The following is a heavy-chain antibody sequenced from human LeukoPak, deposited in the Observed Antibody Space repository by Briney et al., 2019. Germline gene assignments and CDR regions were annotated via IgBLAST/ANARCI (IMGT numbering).Heavy chain of an antibody. V-gene: IGHV3-23*01. CDR1: SGFA. CDR3: AKGHRSSSSFFDP. CDR2: INGRGDDT. Sequence: GGSLRLSCAAFSGFAMSWVRQAPGRGLEWVSAINGRGDDTYYPDSVKGRFTISRDNSNNTLYLQMNSLRAEDTAVYYCAKGHRSSSSFFDPWGQGILVTVSS. D-gene: IGHD3-3*01. J-gene: IGHJ5*02.